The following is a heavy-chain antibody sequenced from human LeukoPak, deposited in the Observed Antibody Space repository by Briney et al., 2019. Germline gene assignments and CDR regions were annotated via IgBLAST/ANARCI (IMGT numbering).Heavy chain of an antibody. J-gene: IGHJ4*02. V-gene: IGHV3-15*07. CDR1: GFTFTNTW. CDR2: IRSKAAGGTT. Sequence: GGSLRLSCVASGFTFTNTWINWVRQAPGGGLEWVGRIRSKAAGGTTEYAAPVKGRFTISRDDSKNTLYLQMNSLITDDTAVYYCALGSANYDSSDFDCWGQGTLVTVSS. D-gene: IGHD3-22*01. CDR3: ALGSANYDSSDFDC.